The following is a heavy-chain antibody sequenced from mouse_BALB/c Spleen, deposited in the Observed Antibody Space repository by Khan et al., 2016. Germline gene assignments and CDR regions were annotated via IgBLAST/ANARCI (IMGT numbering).Heavy chain of an antibody. V-gene: IGHV3-2*02. J-gene: IGHJ1*01. Sequence: EVQLQESGPGLVKPSQSLSLTCTVTGYSITSDYAWNWIRQFPGDKLELMGYISYSGSTSYNQSLKSRISFTRDTSNNQVFLQLNTVTTEDTASYSSARAPPSWSFDVWGAGTTVTVSS. CDR3: ARAPPSWSFDV. CDR2: ISYSGST. CDR1: GYSITSDYA.